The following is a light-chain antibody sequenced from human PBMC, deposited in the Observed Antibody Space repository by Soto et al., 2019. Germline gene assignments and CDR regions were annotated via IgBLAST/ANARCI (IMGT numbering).Light chain of an antibody. J-gene: IGKJ1*01. CDR2: GAS. Sequence: EIVLTQSPGTLSLSPGERATLSCRARPSVSSSYLAWYQQKPGQAPRLLIYGASGRAPGIPDRFSGSGSGTDFTLTISRLEPEYFAVYYCQQYGSSPPWTFGQGTKVEIK. CDR3: QQYGSSPPWT. CDR1: PSVSSSY. V-gene: IGKV3-20*01.